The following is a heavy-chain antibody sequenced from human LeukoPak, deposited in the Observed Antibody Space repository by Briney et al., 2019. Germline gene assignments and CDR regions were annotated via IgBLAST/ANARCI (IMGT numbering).Heavy chain of an antibody. V-gene: IGHV3-7*01. CDR2: IRQDGSEK. D-gene: IGHD2-15*01. CDR1: GFTFSSYW. CDR3: ARPRGGFDI. Sequence: PGGSLRLSCAASGFTFSSYWMSWVRQAPGKGLEWVANIRQDGSEKYYVDSVKGRFTISRDNAKNSVYLQVNSLRAEDTAVYYCARPRGGFDIWGRGTMVTVSS. J-gene: IGHJ3*02.